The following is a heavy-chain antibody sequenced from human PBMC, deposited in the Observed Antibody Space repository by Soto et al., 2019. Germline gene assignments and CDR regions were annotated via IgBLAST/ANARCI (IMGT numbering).Heavy chain of an antibody. CDR2: INHSGST. V-gene: IGHV4-34*01. CDR3: ARRAQYYDILTGYPSYYYYMDV. D-gene: IGHD3-9*01. J-gene: IGHJ6*03. Sequence: SETLSLTCAVYGGSFSGYYWSWIRQPPGKGLEWIGEINHSGSTNYNPSLKSRVTISVDTSKNQFSLKLSSVTAADTAVYYCARRAQYYDILTGYPSYYYYMDVWGKGTTVTVSS. CDR1: GGSFSGYY.